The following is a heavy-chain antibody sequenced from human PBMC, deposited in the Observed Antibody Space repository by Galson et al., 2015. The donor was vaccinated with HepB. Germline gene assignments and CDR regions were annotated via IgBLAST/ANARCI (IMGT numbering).Heavy chain of an antibody. CDR3: ACKYSGSYSPYYYGMDV. CDR1: GGTFSSYT. J-gene: IGHJ6*02. Sequence: SVKVSCKASGGTFSSYTISWVRQAPGQGLEWMGRIIPILGIANYAQKFQGRVTITADKSTSTAYMELSSLRSEDTAVYHCACKYSGSYSPYYYGMDVWGQGTTVTVSS. D-gene: IGHD1-26*01. V-gene: IGHV1-69*02. CDR2: IIPILGIA.